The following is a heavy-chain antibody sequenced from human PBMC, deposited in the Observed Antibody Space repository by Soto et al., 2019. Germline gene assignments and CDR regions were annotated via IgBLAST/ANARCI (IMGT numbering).Heavy chain of an antibody. Sequence: EVQLLESGGGLVQPGGSLRLSCAASGFTFSNNALAWVGRAQGKGLEWVSGIGGRATSAYYADSVKGRFAISRDNSYNTLFLQLNSLRAEDTAVYYCAKSRYSDSSGDFYDFWGQGTLVSVSS. CDR3: AKSRYSDSSGDFYDF. J-gene: IGHJ4*02. CDR2: IGGRATSA. CDR1: GFTFSNNA. V-gene: IGHV3-23*01. D-gene: IGHD3-22*01.